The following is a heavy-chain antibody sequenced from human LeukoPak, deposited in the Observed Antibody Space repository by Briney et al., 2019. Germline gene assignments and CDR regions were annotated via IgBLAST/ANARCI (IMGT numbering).Heavy chain of an antibody. CDR1: GGSFSGYY. CDR2: INHSGST. Sequence: SETLSLTCAVYGGSFSGYYWSWIRQPPGRGLEWIGEINHSGSTNYNPSLKSRVTISVDTSKNQFSLELSSVTAADTAVYYCARGDLPDYYYYYMDVWGKGTTVTVSS. CDR3: ARGDLPDYYYYYMDV. V-gene: IGHV4-34*01. J-gene: IGHJ6*03.